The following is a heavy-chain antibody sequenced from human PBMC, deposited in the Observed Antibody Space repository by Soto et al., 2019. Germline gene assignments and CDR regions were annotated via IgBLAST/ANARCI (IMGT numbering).Heavy chain of an antibody. V-gene: IGHV2-26*01. Sequence: QVTLKESGPVLVKPTETLTLTCTVSGFSLSNARMGVSWIRQPPGKALEWLAHIFSNDDKSYSTSLKSRLTISKDTSKSQVVLTMTNMDPVDTATYYCARMSEHYYGSGSGWFDPWGQGTLVTVSS. CDR3: ARMSEHYYGSGSGWFDP. J-gene: IGHJ5*02. CDR1: GFSLSNARMG. D-gene: IGHD3-10*01. CDR2: IFSNDDK.